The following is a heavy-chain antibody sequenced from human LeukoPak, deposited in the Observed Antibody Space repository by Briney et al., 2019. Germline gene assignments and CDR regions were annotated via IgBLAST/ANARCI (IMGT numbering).Heavy chain of an antibody. CDR3: AKAMVRGVIGYYYYGMDV. CDR2: ISYDGSNK. Sequence: GGSLRLSCAASGFTFSSYGMHWVRQAPGKGLEWVAVISYDGSNKYYADSVKGRFTIFRDNSKNTLYLQMNSLRAEDTAVYYCAKAMVRGVIGYYYYGMDVWGQGTTVTVSS. D-gene: IGHD3-10*01. CDR1: GFTFSSYG. J-gene: IGHJ6*02. V-gene: IGHV3-30*18.